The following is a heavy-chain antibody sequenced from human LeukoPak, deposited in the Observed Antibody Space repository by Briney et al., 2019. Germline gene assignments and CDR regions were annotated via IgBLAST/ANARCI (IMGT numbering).Heavy chain of an antibody. CDR3: ARAQTVNTYGFHY. V-gene: IGHV3-7*05. CDR1: GFTFSRYW. D-gene: IGHD5-18*01. Sequence: QPGGSLRLSCAASGFTFSRYWMSWVRQAPGKGLEWVGNINADGSQEYHMDSVKGRFTISRDNAKNSLYLQMNSLRDEDTAVYYCARAQTVNTYGFHYWGQGTLVTVSS. CDR2: INADGSQE. J-gene: IGHJ4*02.